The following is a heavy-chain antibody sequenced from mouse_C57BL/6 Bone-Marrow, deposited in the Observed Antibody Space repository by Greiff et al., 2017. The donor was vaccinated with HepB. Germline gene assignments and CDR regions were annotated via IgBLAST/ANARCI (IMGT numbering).Heavy chain of an antibody. V-gene: IGHV1-72*01. CDR2: IDPNSGGT. D-gene: IGHD1-1*02. CDR3: ARSEGYGGTGGYAMDY. J-gene: IGHJ4*01. Sequence: QVQLQQSGAELVKPGASVKLSCKASGYTFTSYWMHWVKQRPGRGLEWIGRIDPNSGGTKNNEKFKSKATLTVDKPSSTAYMQLSSRTSEDSAVYYWARSEGYGGTGGYAMDYWGQGTSVTVSS. CDR1: GYTFTSYW.